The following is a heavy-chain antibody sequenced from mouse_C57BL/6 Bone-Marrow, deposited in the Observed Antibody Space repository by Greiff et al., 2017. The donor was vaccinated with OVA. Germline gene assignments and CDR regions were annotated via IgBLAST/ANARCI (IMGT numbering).Heavy chain of an antibody. V-gene: IGHV14-4*01. J-gene: IGHJ2*01. D-gene: IGHD2-1*01. Sequence: VQLQQSGAELVRPGASVKLSCTASGFNFKDDYMHWVKQRPEQGLEWIGWIDPDNGDTEYASKFQGKATITADTSSNTAYLQLSSLTSEDTDVYYCTSYGNFDYWGQGTTLTVSS. CDR3: TSYGNFDY. CDR1: GFNFKDDY. CDR2: IDPDNGDT.